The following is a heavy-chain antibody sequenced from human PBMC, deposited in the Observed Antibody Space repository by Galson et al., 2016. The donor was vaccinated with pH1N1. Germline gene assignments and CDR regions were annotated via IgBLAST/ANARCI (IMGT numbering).Heavy chain of an antibody. CDR1: GYIFTNYY. D-gene: IGHD3-10*01. V-gene: IGHV1-2*02. J-gene: IGHJ3*02. CDR2: INPNSGGT. Sequence: SVKVSCKASGYIFTNYYIRWVRQAPGQGLEWMGWINPNSGGTKFPQKFQGRVTMTRDTSITTAYMDLSSLRSDDTAVYYCILISRGNALNMWGQGTMVTVSS. CDR3: ILISRGNALNM.